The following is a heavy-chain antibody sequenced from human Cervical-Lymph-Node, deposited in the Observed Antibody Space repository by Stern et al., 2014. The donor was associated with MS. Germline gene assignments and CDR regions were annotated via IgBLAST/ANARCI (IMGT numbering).Heavy chain of an antibody. Sequence: VQLVESGGGVVQPGRSLRLSCTASGFTFSNYAFHWVRQAPGKGLEWVAVISSVGGNKYYADSVKGRMTISRDNSKNTLYVQMSGLRPDDTAVYYCARRPKGTAIDYWGQGTLVMVSS. CDR3: ARRPKGTAIDY. J-gene: IGHJ4*02. CDR2: ISSVGGNK. CDR1: GFTFSNYA. D-gene: IGHD1-7*01. V-gene: IGHV3-30-3*01.